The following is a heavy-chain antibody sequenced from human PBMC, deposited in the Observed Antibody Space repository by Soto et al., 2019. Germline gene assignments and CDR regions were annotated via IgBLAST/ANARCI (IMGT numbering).Heavy chain of an antibody. CDR1: GYTFTSYG. CDR2: ISAYNGNT. V-gene: IGHV1-18*04. CDR3: ATDKEYSSSSGWFDP. D-gene: IGHD6-6*01. Sequence: QVPLVQSGAEVKKPGASVKVSCKASGYTFTSYGITWVRQAPGQVLEWMGWISAYNGNTNYAQKHQGRVTMTTDTSTSTAYMELRSLRSDDTAVYYCATDKEYSSSSGWFDPWGQGTLVTVSS. J-gene: IGHJ5*02.